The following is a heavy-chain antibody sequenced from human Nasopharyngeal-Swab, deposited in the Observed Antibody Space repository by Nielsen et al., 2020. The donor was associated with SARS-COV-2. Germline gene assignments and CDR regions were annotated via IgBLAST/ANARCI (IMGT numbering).Heavy chain of an antibody. CDR2: IYYSRST. Sequence: SETLSLTCTVSGGSISSGGYYWSWIRQHPGKGLEWIGYIYYSRSTYYNPSLKSRVTISVDTSKNQFSLKLSSVTAADTAVYYCARATTPIAVAGPRGWYFDLWGRGTLVTVSS. J-gene: IGHJ2*01. V-gene: IGHV4-31*03. CDR3: ARATTPIAVAGPRGWYFDL. D-gene: IGHD6-19*01. CDR1: GGSISSGGYY.